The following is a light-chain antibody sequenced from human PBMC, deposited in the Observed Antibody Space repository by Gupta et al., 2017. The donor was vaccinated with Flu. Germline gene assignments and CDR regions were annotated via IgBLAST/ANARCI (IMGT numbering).Light chain of an antibody. CDR2: DAS. V-gene: IGKV3-11*01. J-gene: IGKJ4*01. CDR1: QSVSSY. CDR3: QQRSKWPPEVT. Sequence: DIVLTQSPATLSLSPGERATLSCRASQSVSSYLAWYQQKPGQAPRLLIYDASNRATGTPARFSGSGSGTDFTLTISNLEPEDFAVYYCQQRSKWPPEVTFGGGTKVENK.